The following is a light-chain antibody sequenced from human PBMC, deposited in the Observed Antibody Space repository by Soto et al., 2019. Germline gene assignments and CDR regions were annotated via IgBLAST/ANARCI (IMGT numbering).Light chain of an antibody. Sequence: EIVLTQSPGTLSLSPGERASLSCRASQSVSSSYLAWYQQKPGQAPRLLIYGASSRATGIPDRFSGSGSGTDFTLTISSLQPEDFAVYYCQQVYNLPLTFGGGTKVDIK. J-gene: IGKJ4*01. CDR1: QSVSSSY. V-gene: IGKV3-20*01. CDR3: QQVYNLPLT. CDR2: GAS.